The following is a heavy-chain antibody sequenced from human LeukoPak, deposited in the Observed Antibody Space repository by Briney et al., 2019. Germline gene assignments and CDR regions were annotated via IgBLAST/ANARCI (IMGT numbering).Heavy chain of an antibody. CDR3: ARDLAIMFGDFIVLESYYGMDV. CDR2: IRHNGTDK. Sequence: PGGSLRLSCSASGFFFNMYGMHWVRQAPGKGLEWVANIRHNGTDKNYVDSVKGRFTISRDNAKNSLYLQMNSLRVEDTGVYYCARDLAIMFGDFIVLESYYGMDVWGQGTTVTVSS. D-gene: IGHD3-16*01. CDR1: GFFFNMYG. V-gene: IGHV3-7*01. J-gene: IGHJ6*02.